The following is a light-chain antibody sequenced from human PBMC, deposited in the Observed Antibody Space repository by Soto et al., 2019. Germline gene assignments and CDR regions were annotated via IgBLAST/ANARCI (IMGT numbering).Light chain of an antibody. V-gene: IGLV2-14*01. CDR3: SSYTRSSTLV. Sequence: QSALTQPASVSGSPGRSITISCTGTSSDVGGYNYVSWYQQHPGKAPKLMICEVSNRPSGVSNRFSGSKSGNTASLTISGLQAEDEADYYCSSYTRSSTLVFGTGTKVTVL. CDR1: SSDVGGYNY. J-gene: IGLJ1*01. CDR2: EVS.